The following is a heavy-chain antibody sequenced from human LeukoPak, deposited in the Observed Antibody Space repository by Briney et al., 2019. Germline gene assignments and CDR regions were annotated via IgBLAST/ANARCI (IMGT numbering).Heavy chain of an antibody. Sequence: ASVKVSCKASGYTFTSYDINWVRQATGQGLEWMGWMNPNSGNTGYAQKFQGRVTITRNTSISTAYMELSSLRSEDTAVYYCARLRPDTAIPGYYYYYYMDVWGKGTTVTVSS. CDR1: GYTFTSYD. J-gene: IGHJ6*03. V-gene: IGHV1-8*03. D-gene: IGHD5-18*01. CDR2: MNPNSGNT. CDR3: ARLRPDTAIPGYYYYYYMDV.